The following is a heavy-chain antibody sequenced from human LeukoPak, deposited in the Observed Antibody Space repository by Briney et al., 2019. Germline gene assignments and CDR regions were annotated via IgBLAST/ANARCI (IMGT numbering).Heavy chain of an antibody. D-gene: IGHD2-15*01. CDR2: IYYSGST. CDR3: ARDGGYHYYGMDV. CDR1: GGSISSYY. J-gene: IGHJ6*02. Sequence: KPSETLSLTCTVSGGSISSYYWSWIRQPPGKGLEWIGYIYYSGSTNYNPSLKSRVTISVDTSKNQFSLKLSSVTAADTAVYYCARDGGYHYYGMDVWGQGTTVTVSS. V-gene: IGHV4-59*01.